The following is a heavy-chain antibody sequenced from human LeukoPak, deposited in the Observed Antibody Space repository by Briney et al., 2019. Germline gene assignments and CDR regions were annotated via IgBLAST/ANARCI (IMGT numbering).Heavy chain of an antibody. Sequence: AGGSLRLSCAASGFTVSSNYMSWVRQAPGKGLEWVANIKEDGSETFYVDSVKGRFTVSRDNAKNSLYLQMNSLRAEDTAVYHCAKVMGGLWFGDGIDYWGQGTLVTVSS. V-gene: IGHV3-7*01. CDR3: AKVMGGLWFGDGIDY. D-gene: IGHD3-10*01. CDR2: IKEDGSET. J-gene: IGHJ4*02. CDR1: GFTVSSNY.